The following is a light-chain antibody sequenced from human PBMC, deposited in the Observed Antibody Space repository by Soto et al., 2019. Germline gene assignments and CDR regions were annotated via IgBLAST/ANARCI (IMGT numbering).Light chain of an antibody. Sequence: EIVLTQSPATLSLSPGERATLSCRASQSVTSYLAWYQHKPGQAPRLLIYDASNRATGIPARFSGSGSGTDFPLTISRLEPEDFAVYYCQQRGSWPRTFGQGTKVEI. V-gene: IGKV3-11*01. CDR2: DAS. CDR1: QSVTSY. J-gene: IGKJ1*01. CDR3: QQRGSWPRT.